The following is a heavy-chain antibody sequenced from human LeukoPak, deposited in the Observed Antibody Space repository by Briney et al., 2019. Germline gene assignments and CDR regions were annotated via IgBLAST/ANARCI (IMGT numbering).Heavy chain of an antibody. CDR2: IGTAGDT. D-gene: IGHD1-26*01. V-gene: IGHV3-13*01. J-gene: IGHJ4*02. CDR1: GFTFSSYD. Sequence: GGSLRLSCAASGFTFSSYDMHWVRQATGKGLEWVSAIGTAGDTYYADSVKGRSTISRENAKNSLFLQVNSLRVGDTAVNYCTRAVGATNLGFDYWGQGTLVTVSS. CDR3: TRAVGATNLGFDY.